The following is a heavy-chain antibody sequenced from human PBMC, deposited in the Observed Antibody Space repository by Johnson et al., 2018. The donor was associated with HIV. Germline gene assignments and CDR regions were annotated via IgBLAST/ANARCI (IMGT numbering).Heavy chain of an antibody. CDR2: ISSSGSTI. Sequence: HVQLVESGGGLVQPGGSLRLSCAASVFTFSNAWMSWVRQAPGKGLEWVSYISSSGSTIYYADSVKGRFTISRDNAKNSLYLQMNSLRAEDTAVYYCASDWGSGAFDIWAKGQWSPSLQ. D-gene: IGHD7-27*01. CDR1: VFTFSNAW. V-gene: IGHV3-11*04. J-gene: IGHJ3*02. CDR3: ASDWGSGAFDI.